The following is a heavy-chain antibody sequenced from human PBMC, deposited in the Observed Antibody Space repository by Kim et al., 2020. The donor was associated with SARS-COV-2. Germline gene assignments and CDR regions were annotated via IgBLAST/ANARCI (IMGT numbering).Heavy chain of an antibody. D-gene: IGHD1-1*01. V-gene: IGHV3-21*01. CDR2: ISAASDYI. Sequence: GGSLRLSCAASGFTFSSQSMNWVRQAPGKGLEWVSSISAASDYIFYADSVKGRFTISRDNAKRSLFLQMNSLRAEDTALYYCTRGGRPGVRTDYWGQGTLGRVSS. CDR1: GFTFSSQS. CDR3: TRGGRPGVRTDY. J-gene: IGHJ4*02.